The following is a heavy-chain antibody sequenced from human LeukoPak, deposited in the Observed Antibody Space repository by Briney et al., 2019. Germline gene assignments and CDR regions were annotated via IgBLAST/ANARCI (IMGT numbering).Heavy chain of an antibody. CDR2: ISWNSGSI. CDR1: GFTFDDYA. CDR3: AEDQSHVGMEMDY. V-gene: IGHV3-9*01. J-gene: IGHJ4*02. D-gene: IGHD5-24*01. Sequence: GRSLRLSCAASGFTFDDYAMHWVRQAPGKGLEWVSGISWNSGSIGYADSVKGRFTISRDNAKNSLYLQMNSLRAEDTALYYCAEDQSHVGMEMDYWGQGTLVTVSS.